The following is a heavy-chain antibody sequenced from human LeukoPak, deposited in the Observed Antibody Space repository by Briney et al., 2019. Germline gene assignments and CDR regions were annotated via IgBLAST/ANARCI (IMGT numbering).Heavy chain of an antibody. CDR3: ASYLPGIAAAGPSDAFDI. Sequence: SATLSLTCAVSGYSISSGYYWGWIRQPPGTGLEWIGSIYHSGSTYYNPSLKSRVTISVDTSKNQFSLKLSSVTAADTAVYYCASYLPGIAAAGPSDAFDIWGQGTMVTVSS. D-gene: IGHD6-13*01. V-gene: IGHV4-38-2*01. CDR2: IYHSGST. J-gene: IGHJ3*02. CDR1: GYSISSGYY.